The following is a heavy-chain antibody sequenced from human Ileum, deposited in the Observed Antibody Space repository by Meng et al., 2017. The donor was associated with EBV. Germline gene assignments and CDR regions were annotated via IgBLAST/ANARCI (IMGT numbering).Heavy chain of an antibody. CDR3: ARERGGGDRGIQ. Sequence: HVQLQESGPGLGKPSETLSLTCSVSNGSVSSYGYYWTWIRQPPGKGLEWIGYMSYTGSTNYKSTLKSRVTISVDKSKNQFSLKLSSVTAADTAVYYCARERGGGDRGIQWGQGTLVTVSS. CDR2: MSYTGST. D-gene: IGHD2-21*02. CDR1: NGSVSSYGYY. J-gene: IGHJ4*02. V-gene: IGHV4-61*08.